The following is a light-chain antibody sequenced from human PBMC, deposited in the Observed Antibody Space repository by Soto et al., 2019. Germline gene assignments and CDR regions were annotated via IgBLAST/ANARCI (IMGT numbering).Light chain of an antibody. Sequence: QSVLTQPPSASGTPGQRVTISCSGSSSNIGSNTVNWYQQLPGTAPKLLIYSNNQRPSGVPDRFSGSKSGTSASLAIRGLQSEDEGDYYCAAWDDSLNGLVFGGGTKLTVL. CDR2: SNN. CDR3: AAWDDSLNGLV. J-gene: IGLJ2*01. CDR1: SSNIGSNT. V-gene: IGLV1-44*01.